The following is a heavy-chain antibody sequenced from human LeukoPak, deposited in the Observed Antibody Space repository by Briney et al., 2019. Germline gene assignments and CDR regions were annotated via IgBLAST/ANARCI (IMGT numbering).Heavy chain of an antibody. CDR2: INPNSGGT. CDR1: GYTFTGYY. V-gene: IGHV1-2*02. D-gene: IGHD5-12*01. Sequence: ASVRVSCKASGYTFTGYYMHWVRQAPGQGLEWMGWINPNSGGTYYAQKFQGRVTMTRDTSISTAYMELSTMRSDDTAVYYCARVPPYSGYDRLIDYWGQGTLVTVSS. CDR3: ARVPPYSGYDRLIDY. J-gene: IGHJ4*02.